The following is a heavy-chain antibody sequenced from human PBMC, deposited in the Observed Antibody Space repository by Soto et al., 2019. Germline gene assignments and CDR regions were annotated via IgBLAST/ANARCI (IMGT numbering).Heavy chain of an antibody. CDR2: IIPIFGTA. CDR1: GGTFSSYA. Sequence: SVKVSCKASGGTFSSYAISWVRQAPGQGLEWMGGIIPIFGTANYAQKFQGRVTITADESTSTAYMELSSLRSEDTAVYYCARSPSRTNYYFDYWGQGTLVTVSS. CDR3: ARSPSRTNYYFDY. D-gene: IGHD1-7*01. V-gene: IGHV1-69*13. J-gene: IGHJ4*02.